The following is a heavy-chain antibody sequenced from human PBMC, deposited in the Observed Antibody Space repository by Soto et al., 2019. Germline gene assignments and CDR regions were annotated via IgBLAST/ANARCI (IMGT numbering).Heavy chain of an antibody. Sequence: QVQLQESGPGLVKPSQTLSLTCTVSGGSISSDSFYWNWIRQHPGKGLEWIGYVYYSGSTYYNPSLKSRVTMSVDTSKNQFSLNLKSVTAADTAVYSCARAEVKRGRQYCGSTSCVYYFDSWGQGTLVSVSS. J-gene: IGHJ4*02. CDR2: VYYSGST. CDR3: ARAEVKRGRQYCGSTSCVYYFDS. CDR1: GGSISSDSFY. D-gene: IGHD2-2*01. V-gene: IGHV4-31*03.